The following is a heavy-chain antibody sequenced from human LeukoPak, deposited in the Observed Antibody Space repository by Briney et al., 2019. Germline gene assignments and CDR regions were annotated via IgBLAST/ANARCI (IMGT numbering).Heavy chain of an antibody. D-gene: IGHD4-23*01. CDR3: ARGDYGGNSAFDY. V-gene: IGHV1-18*01. Sequence: GASVKVSCKSSGYTFTRYGFGWVRQAPGQGLEWMGWISAYNANTNYAQKFQGRVTMTIDPSTSTAYMELMSLRSDDSAVYFCARGDYGGNSAFDYWGQGTLVTVSS. CDR1: GYTFTRYG. J-gene: IGHJ4*02. CDR2: ISAYNANT.